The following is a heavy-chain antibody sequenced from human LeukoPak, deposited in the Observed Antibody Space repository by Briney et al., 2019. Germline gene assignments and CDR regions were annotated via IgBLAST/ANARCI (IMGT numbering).Heavy chain of an antibody. CDR1: GFTFSSYA. CDR3: AKAVRRYCSGGSCYYYFDY. J-gene: IGHJ4*02. V-gene: IGHV3-23*01. CDR2: ISGSGGST. Sequence: PGGSLRLSCAASGFTFSSYAMSWVRQAPGKGLEWVSAISGSGGSTYYADSVKGRFTISRDNSKNTPYLQMNSLRAEDTAVYYCAKAVRRYCSGGSCYYYFDYWGQGTLVTVPS. D-gene: IGHD2-15*01.